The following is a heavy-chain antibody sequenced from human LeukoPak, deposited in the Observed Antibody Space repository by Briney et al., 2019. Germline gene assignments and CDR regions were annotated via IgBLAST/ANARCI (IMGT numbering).Heavy chain of an antibody. CDR3: ARHRLYDSSGYYYYYYGMDV. CDR1: GFTFSSYA. V-gene: IGHV4-34*01. D-gene: IGHD3-22*01. Sequence: GSLRLSCAASGFTFSSYAMSWVRQAPGKGLEWIGEINHSGSTNYNPSLKSRVTISVDTSKNQFSLKLSSVTAADTAVYYCARHRLYDSSGYYYYYYGMDVWGQGTTVTVSS. J-gene: IGHJ6*02. CDR2: INHSGST.